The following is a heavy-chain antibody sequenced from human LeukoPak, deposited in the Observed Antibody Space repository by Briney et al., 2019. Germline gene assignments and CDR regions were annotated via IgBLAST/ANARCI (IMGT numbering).Heavy chain of an antibody. J-gene: IGHJ6*03. CDR2: ISAYNGNT. CDR3: ARDITMVRGEDYYYYMDV. V-gene: IGHV1-18*01. Sequence: ASVKVSCKASGYTFTSYDINWVRQAPGQGLEWMGWISAYNGNTNYAQKLQGRVTMTTDTSTSTAYMELRSLRSDDTAVYYCARDITMVRGEDYYYYMDVWGKGTTVTISS. CDR1: GYTFTSYD. D-gene: IGHD3-10*01.